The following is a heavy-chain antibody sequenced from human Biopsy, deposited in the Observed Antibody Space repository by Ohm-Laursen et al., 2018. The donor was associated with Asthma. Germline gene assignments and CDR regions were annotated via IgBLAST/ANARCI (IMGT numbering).Heavy chain of an antibody. D-gene: IGHD3-10*01. V-gene: IGHV4-34*01. CDR1: GGSFSNYH. Sequence: SDTLSLTWAVYGGSFSNYHWTWIRQPPGKGLEWIGEINHRGSTNYNPSLKSRVTLSVDTSKNQFSVKLRSVTAADTAVYYCARSPYYYGLLGPTRGFGVYAVWGHGTLVTVSS. CDR3: ARSPYYYGLLGPTRGFGVYAV. CDR2: INHRGST. J-gene: IGHJ3*01.